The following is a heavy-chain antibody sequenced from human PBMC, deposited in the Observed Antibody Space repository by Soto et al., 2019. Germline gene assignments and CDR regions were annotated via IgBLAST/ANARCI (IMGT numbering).Heavy chain of an antibody. Sequence: QVQLVQSGPEVKRPWASVKVSCKASGYTFTAYYIHWVRQAPGQGLEWMGWINPNSGGTNFAQIFQGRVTMTRETSISKGYTKLSRLGADETAVYYCARGYASSGYERLYGYWGQGTLVTVSS. CDR2: INPNSGGT. D-gene: IGHD3-22*01. V-gene: IGHV1-2*02. CDR3: ARGYASSGYERLYGY. J-gene: IGHJ4*02. CDR1: GYTFTAYY.